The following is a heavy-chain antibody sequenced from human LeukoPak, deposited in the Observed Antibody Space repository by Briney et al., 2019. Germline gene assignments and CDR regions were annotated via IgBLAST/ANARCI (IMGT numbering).Heavy chain of an antibody. Sequence: GGSLRLSCAASGFTFSSFRMNWVRQAPGKGLEWVSDISSSSSTIYYADSVKGRFTISRDNAKNSLYLQMNSLRAEDTAVYYCSRDPRNLDYWGQGTLVTVSS. CDR3: SRDPRNLDY. CDR1: GFTFSSFR. V-gene: IGHV3-48*04. CDR2: ISSSSSTI. D-gene: IGHD1-14*01. J-gene: IGHJ4*02.